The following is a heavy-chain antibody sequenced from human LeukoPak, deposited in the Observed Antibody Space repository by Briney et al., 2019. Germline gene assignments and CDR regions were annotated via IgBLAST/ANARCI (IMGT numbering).Heavy chain of an antibody. J-gene: IGHJ5*02. V-gene: IGHV4-59*01. CDR2: IYYSGST. Sequence: PGGSLRLSCAASGLTFSKAWMSWIRQPPGKGLEWIGYIYYSGSTNYNPSLKSRVTISVDTSKNQFSLRLSPVTAADTAVYYCARDASYCSSTSCPLAWFDPWGQGTLVTVSS. CDR3: ARDASYCSSTSCPLAWFDP. D-gene: IGHD2-2*01. CDR1: GLTFSKAW.